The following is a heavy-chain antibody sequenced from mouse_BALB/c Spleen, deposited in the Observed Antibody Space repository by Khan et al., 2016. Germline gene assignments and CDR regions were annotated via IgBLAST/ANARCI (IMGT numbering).Heavy chain of an antibody. CDR2: INPGSGGT. V-gene: IGHV1-54*01. CDR3: ARADYYGSSGAY. J-gene: IGHJ3*01. CDR1: GYAFTNYL. Sequence: QVQLQQSGAELVRPGTSVKVSCKASGYAFTNYLIEWVKQRPGQGLEWIGVINPGSGGTNYNEKFKGKATLTADKSSSTAYMQLSSLTYDDSAVYFCARADYYGSSGAYWGQGTLVTVSA. D-gene: IGHD1-1*01.